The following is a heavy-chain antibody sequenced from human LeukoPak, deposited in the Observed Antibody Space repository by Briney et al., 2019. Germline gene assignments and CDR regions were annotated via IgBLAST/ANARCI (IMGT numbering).Heavy chain of an antibody. CDR1: GYTFNNFW. V-gene: IGHV5-51*01. J-gene: IGHJ2*01. CDR3: ARGCMDYESHFDV. CDR2: IYGGDSDT. D-gene: IGHD3-16*01. Sequence: GESLKISCQGPGYTFNNFWIGWVRQMPGKGLEWMGIIYGGDSDTRYSPSFQGQVTISADKSIATASLQWSSRKASATAIYCCARGCMDYESHFDVWGRGTLVTVSS.